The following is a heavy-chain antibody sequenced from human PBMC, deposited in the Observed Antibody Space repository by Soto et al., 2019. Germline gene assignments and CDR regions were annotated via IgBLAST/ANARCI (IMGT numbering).Heavy chain of an antibody. Sequence: QVQLQESGPGLVKPSETLSLTCTVSGGSISSYYWSWIRQPPGKGLEWIGYIYYSGSTNYNPSLKSRVTISVDTSKTQFSLKLSSVTAADTAVYYCARRPHYDILTDAFDIWGQGTMVTVSS. V-gene: IGHV4-59*08. CDR2: IYYSGST. J-gene: IGHJ3*02. CDR3: ARRPHYDILTDAFDI. CDR1: GGSISSYY. D-gene: IGHD3-9*01.